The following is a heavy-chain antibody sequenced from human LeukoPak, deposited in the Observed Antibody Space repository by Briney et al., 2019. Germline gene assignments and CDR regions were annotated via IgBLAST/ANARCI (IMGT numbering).Heavy chain of an antibody. CDR2: TYYWSKWYN. J-gene: IGHJ4*02. CDR1: GDILPSNSAP. Sequence: SQTLSLTCAISGDILPSNSAPWNWIPQSPSRGLEWVGRTYYWSKWYNDYAVSEKHRININPDTSKNQFSLQLNSVTPEDTAVYYCARDSSGYYSYWGQGTLVTVSS. CDR3: ARDSSGYYSY. V-gene: IGHV6-1*01. D-gene: IGHD3-22*01.